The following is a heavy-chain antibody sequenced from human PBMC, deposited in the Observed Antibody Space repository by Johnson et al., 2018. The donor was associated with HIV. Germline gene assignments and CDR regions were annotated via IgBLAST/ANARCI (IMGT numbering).Heavy chain of an antibody. Sequence: QVQLVESGGGVVQPGGSLRLSCAAFGFTFSYYGMHWVRQAPGKGLEWVAFIRYDGDNKYYGDSVKGRFTISRDNSKDTLYLQMNGLRPEDTTVCYCAKDEAQTLASAGRDAFDFWGQGTAVTV. CDR1: GFTFSYYG. CDR2: IRYDGDNK. J-gene: IGHJ3*01. D-gene: IGHD6-13*01. CDR3: AKDEAQTLASAGRDAFDF. V-gene: IGHV3-30*02.